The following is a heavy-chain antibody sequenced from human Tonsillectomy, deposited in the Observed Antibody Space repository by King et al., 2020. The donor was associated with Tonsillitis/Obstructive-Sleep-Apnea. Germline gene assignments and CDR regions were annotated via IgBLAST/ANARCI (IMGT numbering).Heavy chain of an antibody. D-gene: IGHD3-22*01. CDR2: ISAYNGDT. CDR1: GYTFTTYG. J-gene: IGHJ4*02. V-gene: IGHV1-18*01. CDR3: ARDSMSHYYDSSGYYTFAY. Sequence: VQLVESGAEVKKPGASVKVSCKASGYTFTTYGLSWLRQAPGQGLEWMGWISAYNGDTNYAQKLQGRVTMTTDTSTSTAYMEVRSLSSDDTAVYYCARDSMSHYYDSSGYYTFAYWGQGTLVTVSS.